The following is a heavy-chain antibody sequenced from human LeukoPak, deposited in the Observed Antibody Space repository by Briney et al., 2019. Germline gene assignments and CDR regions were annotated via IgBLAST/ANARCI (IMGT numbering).Heavy chain of an antibody. J-gene: IGHJ4*02. CDR2: IYTSGST. CDR3: ARAAHDYYDSSGYLGY. CDR1: GGSISSGSYY. V-gene: IGHV4-61*02. D-gene: IGHD3-22*01. Sequence: PSETLSLTCTVSGGSISSGSYYWSWIRQPAGKGLEWIGRIYTSGSTKYNTSLKSRVTISVDTSKNQFSLKLSSVTAADTAVYYCARAAHDYYDSSGYLGYWGQGTLVTVSS.